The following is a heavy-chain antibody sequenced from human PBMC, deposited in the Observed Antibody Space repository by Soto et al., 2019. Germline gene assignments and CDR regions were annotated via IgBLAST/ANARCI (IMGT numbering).Heavy chain of an antibody. CDR2: IYYSGST. Sequence: SETLSLTCTVSGGSISSYYWSWIRQPPGKGLEWIGYIYYSGSTNYNPSIKSRVTISVDTSKNQFSLKLSSVTAADTAVYYCAREAITRDYFDYWGQGTLVTVSS. CDR1: GGSISSYY. D-gene: IGHD3-10*01. V-gene: IGHV4-59*12. CDR3: AREAITRDYFDY. J-gene: IGHJ4*02.